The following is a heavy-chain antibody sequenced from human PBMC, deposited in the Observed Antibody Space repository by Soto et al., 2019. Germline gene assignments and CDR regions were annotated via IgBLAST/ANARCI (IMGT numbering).Heavy chain of an antibody. CDR3: ARLGTSFGVVIEGFDP. Sequence: EGQLVESGGGLVQPGGSLRLSCAASGFTFSSYSMNWVRQAPGKGLEWVSYISSSSSTIYYADSVKGRFTISRDNAKHSLYLQMNGLGAEDTAVYYCARLGTSFGVVIEGFDPWGQGTLVTVSS. CDR2: ISSSSSTI. D-gene: IGHD3-3*01. J-gene: IGHJ5*02. V-gene: IGHV3-48*01. CDR1: GFTFSSYS.